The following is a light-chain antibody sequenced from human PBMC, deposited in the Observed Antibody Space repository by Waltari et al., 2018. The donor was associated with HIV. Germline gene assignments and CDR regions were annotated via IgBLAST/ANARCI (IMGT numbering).Light chain of an antibody. J-gene: IGLJ1*01. CDR1: SSDIGGYNH. CDR2: DVT. Sequence: QSALTQPASVSGSPGQSITISCTGTSSDIGGYNHVSWYQQHPAKVPKLILYDVTIRPSGVSDRFSGSKSGNTASLTIAGLQAEDEADYYCSSYTSSSTYVVGTGTKVTVL. V-gene: IGLV2-14*01. CDR3: SSYTSSSTYV.